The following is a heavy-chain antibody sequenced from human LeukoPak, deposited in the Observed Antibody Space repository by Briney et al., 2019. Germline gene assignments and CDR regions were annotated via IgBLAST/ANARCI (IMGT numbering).Heavy chain of an antibody. V-gene: IGHV4-59*12. Sequence: SETLSLTCTVSGASITSKYWSWIRQPPGKGLEWIGYIYFTGGTNFNPSLKSRPTISVDKSNNQLSLRPSSVHSADRAVDSWARSRGGSNYGAWFEAWGQGTLVTVSS. J-gene: IGHJ5*02. CDR1: GASITSKY. CDR3: ARSRGGSNYGAWFEA. D-gene: IGHD1-26*01. CDR2: IYFTGGT.